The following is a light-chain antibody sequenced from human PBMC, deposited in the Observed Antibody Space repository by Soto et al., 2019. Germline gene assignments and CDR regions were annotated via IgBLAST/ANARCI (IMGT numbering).Light chain of an antibody. Sequence: QSALTQPPSASGTPGQRVTISCSGSSSNIESNTVTWYQKLPGTAPKLVIYSNYDRPSGVPDRFSGSTSGTSASLVIRGLQSEDEADYYCAAWDDILNGYVFGGGTKVTVL. CDR3: AAWDDILNGYV. J-gene: IGLJ1*01. CDR2: SNY. CDR1: SSNIESNT. V-gene: IGLV1-44*01.